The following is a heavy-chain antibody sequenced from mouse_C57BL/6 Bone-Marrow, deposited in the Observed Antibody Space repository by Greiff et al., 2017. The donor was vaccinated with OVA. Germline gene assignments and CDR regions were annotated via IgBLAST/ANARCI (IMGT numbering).Heavy chain of an antibody. V-gene: IGHV1-19*01. CDR3: AREEGQAWFAY. Sequence: VQLQQSGPVLVKPGASVKMSCKASGYTFTDYYMNWVKQSHGKSLEWIGVINPYNGGTSYNQKLKGKATLTVDKSSSTAYMELNSLTSEDSAVYYCAREEGQAWFAYWGQGTLVTVSA. J-gene: IGHJ3*01. CDR2: INPYNGGT. CDR1: GYTFTDYY. D-gene: IGHD3-3*01.